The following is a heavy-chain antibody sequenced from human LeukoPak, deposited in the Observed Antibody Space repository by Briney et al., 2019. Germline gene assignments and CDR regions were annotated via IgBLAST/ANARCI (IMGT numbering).Heavy chain of an antibody. J-gene: IGHJ4*02. CDR1: GDSISNSHW. V-gene: IGHV4-4*02. CDR3: ASFGSGFRGLFDY. Sequence: SGTLSLTCAVSGDSISNSHWWSWARQSPGKGLEWIGQIHHSGSTNYNPSLKSRVTISVDKSKNQFSLKLSSVTAADTAVYYCASFGSGFRGLFDYWGQGTLVTVS. D-gene: IGHD3-10*01. CDR2: IHHSGST.